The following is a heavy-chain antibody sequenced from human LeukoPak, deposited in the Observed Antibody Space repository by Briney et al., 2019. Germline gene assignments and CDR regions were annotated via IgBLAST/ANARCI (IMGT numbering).Heavy chain of an antibody. J-gene: IGHJ5*02. D-gene: IGHD6-13*01. CDR3: ARDLGYNSSWTRWFDP. V-gene: IGHV1-2*02. CDR2: INPNSGGT. CDR1: GYTFTGYY. Sequence: GASVKVSCKASGYTFTGYYMHWVRQAPGQGLEWMGWINPNSGGTNYAQKFQGRVTMTRDTSISTAYMELSRLRSDDTAVYYCARDLGYNSSWTRWFDPWGQGTLVTVSS.